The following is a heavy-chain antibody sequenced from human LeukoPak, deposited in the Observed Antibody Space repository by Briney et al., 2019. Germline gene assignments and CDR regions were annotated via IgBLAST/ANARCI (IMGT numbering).Heavy chain of an antibody. CDR1: GFTFSSYG. CDR2: IRYDGSNK. J-gene: IGHJ4*02. CDR3: AKDSARRPLGGDYWDY. D-gene: IGHD2-21*01. Sequence: GGSLRLSCAASGFTFSSYGMHWVRQAPGKGLEWVAFIRYDGSNKYYADSVKGRFTISRDNSKNTLFLQMNRLRAEDTAVYYCAKDSARRPLGGDYWDYWGQGTLVTVSS. V-gene: IGHV3-30*02.